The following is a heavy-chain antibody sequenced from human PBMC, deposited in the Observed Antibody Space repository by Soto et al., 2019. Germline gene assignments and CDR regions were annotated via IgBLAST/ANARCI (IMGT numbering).Heavy chain of an antibody. Sequence: EVQLVESGGGLVQPGGSLRLSCAVAGFTVSSNYLSLVSQAPGKGLEWVSDIYSGGSTYYADSVKGRLTIPRENSQTTLYLQMNSLSAEDPAVYYCARPGSWRWFYFDDWGQGTLVTVSS. J-gene: IGHJ4*02. V-gene: IGHV3-66*04. D-gene: IGHD2-15*01. CDR3: ARPGSWRWFYFDD. CDR1: GFTVSSNY. CDR2: IYSGGST.